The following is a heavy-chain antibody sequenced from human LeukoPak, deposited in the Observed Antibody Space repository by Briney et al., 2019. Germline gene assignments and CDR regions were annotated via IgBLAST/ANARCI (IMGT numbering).Heavy chain of an antibody. CDR1: GGSISSGDYF. D-gene: IGHD3-16*01. Sequence: SETLSLTCTVSGGSISSGDYFWSWLRQHPERGVEWIGYIYNTRNAYCNPSLKSRVTLSVDTSKNQFSLKLTSVTAADTAVYYCARRGGGRWFDPWGQGTLVTVSS. V-gene: IGHV4-31*03. J-gene: IGHJ5*02. CDR2: IYNTRNA. CDR3: ARRGGGRWFDP.